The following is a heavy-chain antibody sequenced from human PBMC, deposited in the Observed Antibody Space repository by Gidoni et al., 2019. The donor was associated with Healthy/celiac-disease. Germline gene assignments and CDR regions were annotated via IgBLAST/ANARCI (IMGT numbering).Heavy chain of an antibody. D-gene: IGHD2-2*01. J-gene: IGHJ3*02. V-gene: IGHV4-31*03. CDR2: VYYSGST. CDR3: ARDNSVVSSAFDI. CDR1: AASIGRGGYY. Sequence: QVHLQESGPGLVKPSPTLSLPCTSSAASIGRGGYYWSWIRQHPGKGLEWSGYVYYSGSTYYNPSLKSRVTISVDTSKNQFSLKLSSVTAADTVVYYCARDNSVVSSAFDIWGQGTMVTVSS.